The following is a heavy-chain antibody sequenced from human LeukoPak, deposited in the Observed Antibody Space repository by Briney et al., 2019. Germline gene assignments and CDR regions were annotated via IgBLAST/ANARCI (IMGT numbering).Heavy chain of an antibody. CDR3: ARVPNSSGWPLHMDV. Sequence: SETLSLTCTVSGGSISSYYWSWIRQPPGKGLEWIGYIYYSGSTNYNPSLKSRVTISVDTSKNQFSLKLSSVTAADTAVYYCARVPNSSGWPLHMDVWGKGTTVTASS. CDR2: IYYSGST. CDR1: GGSISSYY. D-gene: IGHD6-19*01. V-gene: IGHV4-59*01. J-gene: IGHJ6*03.